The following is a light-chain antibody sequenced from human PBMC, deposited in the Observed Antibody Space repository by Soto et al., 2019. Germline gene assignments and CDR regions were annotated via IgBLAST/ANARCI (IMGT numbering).Light chain of an antibody. V-gene: IGLV2-14*01. Sequence: QSALTQPASVSGSPGQSITISCTGTSGDIGSYNRVSWYQQHPGNAPKLIIYEVTDRPSGVSNRFSGSKSGNTASLTISGLQAEDEAEYYCSSYTNINTRACVFGTGTKVTVL. CDR2: EVT. CDR1: SGDIGSYNR. CDR3: SSYTNINTRACV. J-gene: IGLJ1*01.